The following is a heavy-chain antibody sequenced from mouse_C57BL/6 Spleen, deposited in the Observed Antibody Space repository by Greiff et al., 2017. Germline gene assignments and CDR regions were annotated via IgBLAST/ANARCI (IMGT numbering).Heavy chain of an antibody. V-gene: IGHV1-59*01. CDR2: IDPSDSYT. Sequence: QVQLQQPGAELVRPGTSVKLSCKASGYTFTSYWMPWVKQRPGQGLEWIGVIDPSDSYTNYNQKFKGKATLTVDTSSSTAYMQLSSLTSEDSAVYYCARNYYGSSYWYFDYWGQGTTLTVSS. CDR3: ARNYYGSSYWYFDY. J-gene: IGHJ2*01. CDR1: GYTFTSYW. D-gene: IGHD1-1*01.